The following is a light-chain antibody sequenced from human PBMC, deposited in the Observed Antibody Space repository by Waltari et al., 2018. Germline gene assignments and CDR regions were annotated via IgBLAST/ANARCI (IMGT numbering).Light chain of an antibody. J-gene: IGLJ1*01. CDR2: SNN. CDR3: AAWDDTLNGYV. CDR1: SSNIGTNP. Sequence: QSVLTQPPSTSGTPGQRATISCSGSSSNIGTNPVNWYQHPPGTAPKLLIYSNNQRPSGVPGRFSGSKSGTSASLAISGLQSEDEADYYCAAWDDTLNGYVFGTGTKVTVL. V-gene: IGLV1-44*01.